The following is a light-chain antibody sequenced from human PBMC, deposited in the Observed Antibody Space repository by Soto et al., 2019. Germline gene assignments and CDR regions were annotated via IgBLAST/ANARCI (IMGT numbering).Light chain of an antibody. J-gene: IGLJ2*01. CDR1: SGHSNNI. CDR2: VEGSGSY. CDR3: ETWDSNTRV. Sequence: QSVLTQSSSASASLGSSVKLTCTLSSGHSNNIIAWHQQQPGKAPRYSMKVEGSGSYNKGSGVPDRFSGSSSGADRYLTISNLQSEDEADYYCETWDSNTRVFGGGTQVTVL. V-gene: IGLV4-60*03.